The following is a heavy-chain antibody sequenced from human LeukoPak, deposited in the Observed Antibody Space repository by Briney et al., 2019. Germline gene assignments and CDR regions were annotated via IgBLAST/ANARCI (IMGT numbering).Heavy chain of an antibody. D-gene: IGHD2-15*01. CDR2: INHSGST. CDR3: ASVVVVAATSRAEYFQH. CDR1: GGSFSGYY. J-gene: IGHJ1*01. Sequence: SETLSLTCAVNGGSFSGYYWSWIRQPPGNGLDWNEEINHSGSTNYNPSLKSRVTISVDTSKNQFPLKLSSVTAADTAVYYCASVVVVAATSRAEYFQHWGQGTLVTVSS. V-gene: IGHV4-34*01.